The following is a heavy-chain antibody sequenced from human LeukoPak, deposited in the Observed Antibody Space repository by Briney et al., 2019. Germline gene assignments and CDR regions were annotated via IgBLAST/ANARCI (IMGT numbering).Heavy chain of an antibody. J-gene: IGHJ4*02. CDR1: GGSFSGHY. V-gene: IGHV4-34*01. D-gene: IGHD5-12*01. CDR3: ARGGISGYVY. Sequence: SETLSLTCAVYGGSFSGHYWSWIRQPPGKGLEWIGEINHSGSTNYKSSLKSRVTISVDTSKNQFSLKLSSVTAADTAVYYCARGGISGYVYWGQGTLVTVSS. CDR2: INHSGST.